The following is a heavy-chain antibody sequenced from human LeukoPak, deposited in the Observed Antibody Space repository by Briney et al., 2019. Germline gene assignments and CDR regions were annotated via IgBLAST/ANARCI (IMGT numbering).Heavy chain of an antibody. CDR2: TYCSGST. D-gene: IGHD4-17*01. CDR1: GGSISSYY. V-gene: IGHV4-59*01. CDR3: ARVDGDYRGTLDY. Sequence: SETLSLTCTVSGGSISSYYWSWIRQPPGKGLEWIGYTYCSGSTNYNPSLKSRVTISVDTSKNQFSLKLSSVTAADTAVYYCARVDGDYRGTLDYWGQGTLVTVSS. J-gene: IGHJ4*02.